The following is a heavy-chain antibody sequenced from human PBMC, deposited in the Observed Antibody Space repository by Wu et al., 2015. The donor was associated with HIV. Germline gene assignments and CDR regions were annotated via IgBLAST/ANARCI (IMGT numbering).Heavy chain of an antibody. CDR1: GYTFTSNW. Sequence: QVHLVQSGAEVKKPGASVKISCKASGYTFTSNWMHWVRQAPGQGLEWMGIINPKGGNPSYAQKFLDRVTITSDTSTSTFYMEVSSLRSDDTAVYYCARDHSNTAWDRPCWWFDPWGQGTLVTVSS. D-gene: IGHD1-26*01. J-gene: IGHJ5*02. V-gene: IGHV1-46*01. CDR3: ARDHSNTAWDRPCWWFDP. CDR2: INPKGGNP.